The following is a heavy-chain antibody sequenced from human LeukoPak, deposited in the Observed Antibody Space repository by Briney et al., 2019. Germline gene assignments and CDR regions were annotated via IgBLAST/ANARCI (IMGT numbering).Heavy chain of an antibody. D-gene: IGHD3-22*01. J-gene: IGHJ3*02. CDR1: GFTFSSYA. CDR2: ISYDGSNK. V-gene: IGHV3-30*04. CDR3: ARELAGYYDSSGHHFTDAFDI. Sequence: GGSLRLSCAASGFTFSSYAMHWVRQAPGKGLEWVAVISYDGSNKYYADSVKGRFTISRDNSKNTLYLQMNSLRAEDTAVYYCARELAGYYDSSGHHFTDAFDIWGQGTMVTVSS.